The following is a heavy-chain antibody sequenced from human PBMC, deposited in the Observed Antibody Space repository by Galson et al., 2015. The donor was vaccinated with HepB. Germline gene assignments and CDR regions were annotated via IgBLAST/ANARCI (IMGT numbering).Heavy chain of an antibody. D-gene: IGHD1-26*01. V-gene: IGHV5-51*03. J-gene: IGHJ5*02. CDR2: IYPGDADT. CDR1: GYNFTTYW. CDR3: ARDGVVGVTGPGWFDP. Sequence: QSGAEVKKPGESLKISCNASGYNFTTYWIGWVRQKPGKGLEWMGIIYPGDADTRYRPSFQGQFTISADKSISTAYLQWSSLKASDTDMYYCARDGVVGVTGPGWFDPWGQGTLVTVSS.